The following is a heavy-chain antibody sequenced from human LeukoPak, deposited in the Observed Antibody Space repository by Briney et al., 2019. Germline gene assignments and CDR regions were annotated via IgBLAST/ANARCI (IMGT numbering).Heavy chain of an antibody. Sequence: GGSLRLSCAASGFTFSSFGMHWVRQAPGKGLEWVAVIWYDGSKKYYADSVKGRFTISRANSKNTLYLQMNALRAEGTAVYYCARVANITTFGMDVWGQGTTVTVSS. V-gene: IGHV3-33*01. CDR2: IWYDGSKK. D-gene: IGHD3-9*01. CDR3: ARVANITTFGMDV. J-gene: IGHJ6*02. CDR1: GFTFSSFG.